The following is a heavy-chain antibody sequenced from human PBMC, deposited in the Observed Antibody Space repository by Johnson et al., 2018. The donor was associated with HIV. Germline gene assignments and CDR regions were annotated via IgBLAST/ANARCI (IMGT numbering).Heavy chain of an antibody. CDR1: GFTFSSYG. CDR3: AKDLIELQGAFDI. Sequence: QVQLVESGGGVVQPGGSLRLSCAASGFTFSSYGMHWVRQAPGKGLELVAFIRYDRSNRYYADSGKGRFTVSRDNSKNTLYLQMNSLRAEDTAVYYCAKDLIELQGAFDIWGQGTMVTVSS. J-gene: IGHJ3*02. V-gene: IGHV3-30*02. D-gene: IGHD1-26*01. CDR2: IRYDRSNR.